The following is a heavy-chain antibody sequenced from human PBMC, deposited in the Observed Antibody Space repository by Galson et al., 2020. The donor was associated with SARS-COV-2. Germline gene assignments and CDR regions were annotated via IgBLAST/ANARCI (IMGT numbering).Heavy chain of an antibody. V-gene: IGHV5-51*01. D-gene: IGHD5-12*01. CDR2: IYPDDSDT. J-gene: IGHJ3*01. Sequence: GESLKISCKGSGYPYSTSWIAWVRQMPGKGLEWMGIIYPDDSDTRYSPSFQGQVTISADKTIRTASLQWSRLKASDSAIYYCARQRYSDTWSTGDVFDLWGQGTRFTFSS. CDR1: GYPYSTSW. CDR3: ARQRYSDTWSTGDVFDL.